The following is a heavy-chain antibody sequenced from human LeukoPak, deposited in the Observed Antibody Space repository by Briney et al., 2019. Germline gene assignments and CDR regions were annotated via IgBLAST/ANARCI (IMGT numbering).Heavy chain of an antibody. CDR2: IWYDGSNK. Sequence: PGGSLRVSCAASGFTFTSYAMSWVRQAPGKGLEWVAVIWYDGSNKYYADSVKGRFTISRDNSKNTLYLQMNSLRAEDTAVYYCARDVGGSGSYLDYWGQGTLVTVSS. CDR3: ARDVGGSGSYLDY. D-gene: IGHD3-10*01. J-gene: IGHJ4*02. V-gene: IGHV3-33*08. CDR1: GFTFTSYA.